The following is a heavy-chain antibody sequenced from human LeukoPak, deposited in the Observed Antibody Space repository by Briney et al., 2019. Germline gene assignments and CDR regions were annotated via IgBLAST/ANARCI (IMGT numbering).Heavy chain of an antibody. V-gene: IGHV4-61*01. CDR2: IYYSGST. J-gene: IGHJ4*02. Sequence: SETLSLNCTVSGGSVSSGSYYWSCIRQPPGKGLEWIGYIYYSGSTNYNPSLKSRVTISVDTSKNQFSLKLSSVTAADTAVYYCARDSDSSGWYFDYWGQRTLVTVSS. CDR3: ARDSDSSGWYFDY. CDR1: GGSVSSGSYY. D-gene: IGHD6-19*01.